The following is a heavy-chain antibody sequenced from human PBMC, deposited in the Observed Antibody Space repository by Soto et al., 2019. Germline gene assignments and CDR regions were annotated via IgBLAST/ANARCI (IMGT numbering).Heavy chain of an antibody. CDR2: INHSGTT. CDR3: ARGGFHSGNYYIFAY. CDR1: GGSFSGYY. Sequence: SETLSLTCAVYGGSFSGYYWTWIRQPPGKGLEWIGEINHSGTTTYNPSLKSRVTISVDTSRDQFSLRLSSVTAADTAVYFCARGGFHSGNYYIFAYWGQGALVTVSS. J-gene: IGHJ4*02. D-gene: IGHD3-22*01. V-gene: IGHV4-34*01.